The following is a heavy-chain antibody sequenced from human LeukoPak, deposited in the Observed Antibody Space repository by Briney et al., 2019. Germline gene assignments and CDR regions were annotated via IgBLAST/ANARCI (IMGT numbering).Heavy chain of an antibody. CDR1: GYTFTSYG. V-gene: IGHV1-18*01. D-gene: IGHD1-1*01. CDR3: ARGAVNRYNWNDDNFYYYYMDV. Sequence: ASVKVSCKASGYTFTSYGINWVRQAPGQGLEWMGWISGYNGYTYYAQKLQGRVTMTTDTSTSTAYMELRSLRSGDTAVYYCARGAVNRYNWNDDNFYYYYMDVWGKGTTVTISS. CDR2: ISGYNGYT. J-gene: IGHJ6*03.